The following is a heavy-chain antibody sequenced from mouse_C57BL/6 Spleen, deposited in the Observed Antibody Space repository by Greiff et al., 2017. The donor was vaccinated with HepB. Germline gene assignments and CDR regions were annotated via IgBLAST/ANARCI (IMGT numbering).Heavy chain of an antibody. V-gene: IGHV1-5*01. CDR3: LITTVVEYYFDY. J-gene: IGHJ2*01. Sequence: EVQLQESGTVLARPGASVKMSCKTSGYTFTSYWMHWVKQRPGQGLEWIGAIYPGNSDTSYNQKFKGKAKLTAVTSASTAYMELSSLTNEDSAVYYCLITTVVEYYFDYWGQGTTLTVSS. CDR1: GYTFTSYW. D-gene: IGHD1-1*01. CDR2: IYPGNSDT.